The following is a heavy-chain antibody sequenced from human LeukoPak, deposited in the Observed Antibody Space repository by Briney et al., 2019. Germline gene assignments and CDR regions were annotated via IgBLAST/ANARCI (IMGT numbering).Heavy chain of an antibody. CDR3: ARPRRSSWYYYMDV. CDR2: ISAYNGNT. V-gene: IGHV1-18*01. Sequence: ASVKVSCKASGYTFTSYGISWVRQAPGQGLEWMGWISAYNGNTSYAQKLQGRVTMTTDTSTSTAYMELRSLRSDDTAVYYCARPRRSSWYYYMDVWGKGTTVTVSS. CDR1: GYTFTSYG. D-gene: IGHD6-13*01. J-gene: IGHJ6*03.